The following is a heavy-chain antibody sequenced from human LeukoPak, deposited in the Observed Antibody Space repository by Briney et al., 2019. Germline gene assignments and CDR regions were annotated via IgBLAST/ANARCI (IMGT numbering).Heavy chain of an antibody. Sequence: QTGGSLRLSCAASGFTFSSYAMSWVRQAPGKGLEWVSAISGSGGGTYYADAMKGRFSISRDNSKNTLSLQMNSLRAEDTAVYYCARQIPGSGQGFGPWGQGTLVAVSS. CDR1: GFTFSSYA. J-gene: IGHJ5*02. D-gene: IGHD3-10*01. CDR2: ISGSGGGT. V-gene: IGHV3-23*01. CDR3: ARQIPGSGQGFGP.